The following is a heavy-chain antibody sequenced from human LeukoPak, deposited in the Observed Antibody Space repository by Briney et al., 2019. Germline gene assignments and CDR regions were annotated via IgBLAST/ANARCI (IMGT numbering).Heavy chain of an antibody. CDR1: GFTFSSYA. J-gene: IGHJ6*02. Sequence: GGSLRLSCAASGFTFSSYAMHWVRQAPGKGLEWVAVISYDGSNKYYADSVEGRFTISRDNSKNTLYLQMNSLRAEDTAVYYCARDSSSSWYYYYYGMDVWGQGTTVTVSS. D-gene: IGHD6-13*01. CDR3: ARDSSSSWYYYYYGMDV. CDR2: ISYDGSNK. V-gene: IGHV3-30-3*01.